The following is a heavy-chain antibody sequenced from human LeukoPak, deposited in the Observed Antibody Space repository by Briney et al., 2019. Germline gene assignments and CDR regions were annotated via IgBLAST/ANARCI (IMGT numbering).Heavy chain of an antibody. CDR3: ARDPIAVGAHLDY. CDR2: INPNSGGT. CDR1: GYTFTAHY. V-gene: IGHV1-2*02. Sequence: ASVKVSCKASGYTFTAHYMHWVRQAPGQGLEWMGWINPNSGGTGYAQKFQGRVTMTRDTSTSTVYMELSSLRSEDTAVYYCARDPIAVGAHLDYWGQGTLVTVSS. J-gene: IGHJ4*02. D-gene: IGHD1-26*01.